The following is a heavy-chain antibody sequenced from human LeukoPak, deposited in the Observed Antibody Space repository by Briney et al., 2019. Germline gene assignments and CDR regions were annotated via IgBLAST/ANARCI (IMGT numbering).Heavy chain of an antibody. V-gene: IGHV1-69*04. CDR1: RGTFTSYT. CDR2: IIPILGIA. Sequence: SVKVSCKASRGTFTSYTISWVRQAPGQGLEWMGRIIPILGIANYAQKFQGRVTITADKSTSTAYMELSSLRSEDTAVYYCAREDFGVVIHNWFDPWGQGTLVTVSS. CDR3: AREDFGVVIHNWFDP. D-gene: IGHD3-3*01. J-gene: IGHJ5*02.